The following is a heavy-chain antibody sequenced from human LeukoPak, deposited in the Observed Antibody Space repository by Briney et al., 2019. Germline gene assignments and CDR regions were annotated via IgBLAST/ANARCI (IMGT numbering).Heavy chain of an antibody. Sequence: PGGSPRLSCAASGFTFSSYGMHWVRQAPGKGLEWVAFIRYDGSNKYYADSVKGRFTISRDNSKNTLYLQMNSLRAEDTAVYYCAVNAYYYDSSGYYPFDYWGQGTLVTVSS. CDR2: IRYDGSNK. CDR3: AVNAYYYDSSGYYPFDY. J-gene: IGHJ4*02. CDR1: GFTFSSYG. V-gene: IGHV3-30*02. D-gene: IGHD3-22*01.